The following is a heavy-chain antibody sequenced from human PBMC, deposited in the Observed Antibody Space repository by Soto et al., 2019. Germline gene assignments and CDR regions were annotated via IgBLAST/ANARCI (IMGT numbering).Heavy chain of an antibody. Sequence: ASVKVSCKASGFTFTSSAVQWVRQARGQRLEWIGWIVVGSGNTNYAQKFQERVTITRDMSTSTAYMELSSLRSEDTAVYCCAANPSHTYYYDSSGYPMAFDIWGQGTMVTVSS. V-gene: IGHV1-58*01. CDR2: IVVGSGNT. CDR1: GFTFTSSA. J-gene: IGHJ3*02. D-gene: IGHD3-22*01. CDR3: AANPSHTYYYDSSGYPMAFDI.